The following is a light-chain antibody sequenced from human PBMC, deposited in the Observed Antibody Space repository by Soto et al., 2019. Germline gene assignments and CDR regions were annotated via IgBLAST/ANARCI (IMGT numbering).Light chain of an antibody. V-gene: IGLV2-14*01. CDR3: SSYLTSTTFV. CDR2: EVS. CDR1: SSDVGAYNY. Sequence: QSVLTQPASVSESPGQSITISCTGTSSDVGAYNYVSWYQQSPGKAPRLMIYEVSNRPSGVSHRFSGSKSGNTASLTISGLQAEDEAEYYCSSYLTSTTFVFGTGTKLTVL. J-gene: IGLJ1*01.